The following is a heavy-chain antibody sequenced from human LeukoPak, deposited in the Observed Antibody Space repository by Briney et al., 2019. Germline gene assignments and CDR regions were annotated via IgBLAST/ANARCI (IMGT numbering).Heavy chain of an antibody. CDR1: GYTFTSYG. V-gene: IGHV1-18*01. CDR3: ARWLGGTYDEDFDY. D-gene: IGHD1-26*01. Sequence: ASVKVSCKASGYTFTSYGISWVRQAPGQGLEWMGYISGYNLKTEYSQNFQGRVTMTIDTFTNTAYMELRSLRSDDTAMYYCARWLGGTYDEDFDYWGQGTLVTVSS. CDR2: ISGYNLKT. J-gene: IGHJ4*02.